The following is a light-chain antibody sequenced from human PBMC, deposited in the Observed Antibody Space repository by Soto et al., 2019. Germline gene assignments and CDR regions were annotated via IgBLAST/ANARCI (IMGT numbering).Light chain of an antibody. Sequence: DIVMTQSPDSLAVSLGERATINCKSSQSVLYRSSNKNYLAWYQQKPGQPPKLLIYWASTRESGVPDRFSGGGSGTDFTLTISSLQAEDVAVYYCQQYYSNPPTFGGGTKVEIK. CDR2: WAS. J-gene: IGKJ4*01. CDR3: QQYYSNPPT. CDR1: QSVLYRSSNKNY. V-gene: IGKV4-1*01.